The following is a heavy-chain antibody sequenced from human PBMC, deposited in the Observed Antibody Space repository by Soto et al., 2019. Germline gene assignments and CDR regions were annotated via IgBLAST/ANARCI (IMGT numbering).Heavy chain of an antibody. CDR1: GFTVSSNY. CDR2: IYSGGST. V-gene: IGHV3-53*01. Sequence: GSLRLSCAASGFTVSSNYMSWVRQAPGKGLEWVSVIYSGGSTYYADSVKGRFTISRDNSKNTLYLQMNSLRAEDTAVYYCARTTRGYSSGWSTLDCWGQGTLVTVSS. CDR3: ARTTRGYSSGWSTLDC. D-gene: IGHD6-19*01. J-gene: IGHJ4*02.